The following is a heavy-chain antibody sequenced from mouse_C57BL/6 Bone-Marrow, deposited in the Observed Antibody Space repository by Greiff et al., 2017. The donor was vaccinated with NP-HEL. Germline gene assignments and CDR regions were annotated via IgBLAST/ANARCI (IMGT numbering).Heavy chain of an antibody. CDR2: IDPSDSYT. V-gene: IGHV1-50*01. J-gene: IGHJ3*01. CDR1: GYTFTSYW. CDR3: AIEGYPPWFAY. Sequence: VQLQQSGAELVKPGASVKLSCKASGYTFTSYWMQWVKQRPGQGLEWIGEIDPSDSYTNYNQKFKGKATLTVDTSSSTAYMQLSSLTSEDSAVYYCAIEGYPPWFAYWGQGTLVTVSA.